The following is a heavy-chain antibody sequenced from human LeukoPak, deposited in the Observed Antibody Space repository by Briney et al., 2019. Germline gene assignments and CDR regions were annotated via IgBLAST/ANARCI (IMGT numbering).Heavy chain of an antibody. Sequence: GGSLRLSCAASGFTFSTYSMSWVRQAPGKGLEWVSYISSISSIIYYADSVKGRFTISRDNARNSLYLQMNSLRAEATAVYYCTRSRPGTEAGQPNFDYWGQGTLVTVSS. CDR1: GFTFSTYS. D-gene: IGHD6-13*01. CDR3: TRSRPGTEAGQPNFDY. CDR2: ISSISSII. J-gene: IGHJ4*02. V-gene: IGHV3-48*01.